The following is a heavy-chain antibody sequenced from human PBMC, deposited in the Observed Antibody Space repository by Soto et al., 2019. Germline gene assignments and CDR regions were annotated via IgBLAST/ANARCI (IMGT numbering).Heavy chain of an antibody. D-gene: IGHD3-16*02. V-gene: IGHV1-18*01. CDR1: AYTFTTYG. CDR2: ITAYNGNT. J-gene: IGHJ5*02. CDR3: AREGPNHRLS. Sequence: ASVKVSCKASAYTFTTYGFTWVRQAPGQGLEWMGWITAYNGNTKYAQKLQGRVTMTTDTSTSTAYMELRSLRSDDTAVYYCAREGPNHRLSWGQGTLVTVSS.